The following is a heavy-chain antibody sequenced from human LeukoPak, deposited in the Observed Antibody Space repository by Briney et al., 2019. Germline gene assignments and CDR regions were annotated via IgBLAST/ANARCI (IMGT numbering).Heavy chain of an antibody. CDR2: INSDGSST. D-gene: IGHD6-13*01. V-gene: IGHV3-74*01. CDR3: ARVGSSWYGFGY. Sequence: GGSLRLSCAASGFTFSTYWMHWVRQAPGKGLVWVSRINSDGSSTSYADSVKGRFTISRDNAKNTLYLQMNSLRAEDTAVYYCARVGSSWYGFGYWGQGILVTVSS. CDR1: GFTFSTYW. J-gene: IGHJ4*02.